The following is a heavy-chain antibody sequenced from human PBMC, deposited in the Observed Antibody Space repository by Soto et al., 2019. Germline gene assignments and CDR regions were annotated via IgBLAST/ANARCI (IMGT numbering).Heavy chain of an antibody. CDR2: ISAYNGNT. D-gene: IGHD1-26*01. CDR1: GYTFTSYD. J-gene: IGHJ3*02. CDR3: ASRGGWESKRPHDAFDI. V-gene: IGHV1-18*01. Sequence: ASVKVSCKASGYTFTSYDISWVRQAPGQRFEWMGWISAYNGNTNYAQKLQGRVTMTTDTSTSTAYMELRSLRSDDTAVYYCASRGGWESKRPHDAFDIWGQGTMVTVSS.